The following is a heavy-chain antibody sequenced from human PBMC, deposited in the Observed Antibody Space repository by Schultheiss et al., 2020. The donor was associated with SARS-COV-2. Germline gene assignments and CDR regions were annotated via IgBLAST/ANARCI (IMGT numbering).Heavy chain of an antibody. Sequence: SETLSLTCAVYGGSFSGYYWSWIRQPPGKGLEWIGYIYYSGSTNYNPSLKSRVTISVDTSKNQFSLKLSSVTAADTVVYYCARLYSNYAYYYYGMDVWGQGTTVTVSS. CDR2: IYYSGST. CDR3: ARLYSNYAYYYYGMDV. CDR1: GGSFSGYY. D-gene: IGHD4-11*01. J-gene: IGHJ6*02. V-gene: IGHV4-59*01.